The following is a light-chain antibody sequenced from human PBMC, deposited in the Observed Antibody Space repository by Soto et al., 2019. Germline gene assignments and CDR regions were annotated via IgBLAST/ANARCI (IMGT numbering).Light chain of an antibody. CDR3: QQYNSYSLT. CDR2: KAS. Sequence: DIQMTQSPSTLSASVGDRVTITCRASQNIFSWLAWYQQKPGKAPKLLIYKASSLESGVPLRFSGSGSGTEFTLTISSLQPDDLATYYCQQYNSYSLTFGGGTKVETK. V-gene: IGKV1-5*03. J-gene: IGKJ4*01. CDR1: QNIFSW.